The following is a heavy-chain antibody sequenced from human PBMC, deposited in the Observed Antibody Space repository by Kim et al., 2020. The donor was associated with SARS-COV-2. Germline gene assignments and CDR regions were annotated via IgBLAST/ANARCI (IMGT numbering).Heavy chain of an antibody. CDR3: ARVGYCGGDCYQPQPYYYYGMDV. CDR1: GFTFSSYS. J-gene: IGHJ6*02. CDR2: ISSSSSYI. D-gene: IGHD2-21*01. Sequence: GGSLRLSCAASGFTFSSYSMNWVRQAPGKGLEWVSSISSSSSYIYYADSVKGRFTISRDNAKNSLYLQMNSLRAEDTAVYYCARVGYCGGDCYQPQPYYYYGMDVWGQGTTVTVSS. V-gene: IGHV3-21*01.